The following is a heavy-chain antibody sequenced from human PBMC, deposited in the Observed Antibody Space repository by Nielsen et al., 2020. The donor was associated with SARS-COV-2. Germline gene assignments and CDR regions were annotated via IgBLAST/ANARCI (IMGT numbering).Heavy chain of an antibody. J-gene: IGHJ5*02. CDR2: ISSSSSYI. CDR3: AREITYYYDSSAFDP. Sequence: GGSLRLSCAASGFIFSSYSMNWVRQAPGKGLEWVSSISSSSSYIYYADSVKGRFTISRDNAKNSLYLQMNSLRAEDTAVYYCAREITYYYDSSAFDPWGQGTLVTVSS. V-gene: IGHV3-21*04. D-gene: IGHD3-22*01. CDR1: GFIFSSYS.